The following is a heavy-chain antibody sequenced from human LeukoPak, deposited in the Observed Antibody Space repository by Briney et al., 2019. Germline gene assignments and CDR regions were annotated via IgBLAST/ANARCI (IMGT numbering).Heavy chain of an antibody. J-gene: IGHJ6*03. V-gene: IGHV3-53*05. D-gene: IGHD5-18*01. CDR2: IYSGGST. CDR3: ARLRREVPRQLDTATSYYMDV. CDR1: GFTVSSNY. Sequence: PGGPLRLSCAASGFTVSSNYISWVREAPGGGVEWVSVIYSGGSTYYADSVKGRFTISRDNSKNTLYLQMNSLRAEDTALYYSARLRREVPRQLDTATSYYMDVWGKGATVTISS.